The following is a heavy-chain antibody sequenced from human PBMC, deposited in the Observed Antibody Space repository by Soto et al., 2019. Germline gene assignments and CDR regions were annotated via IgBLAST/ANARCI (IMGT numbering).Heavy chain of an antibody. CDR3: ARDTTPSL. CDR1: GASISSYY. CDR2: VDYSGST. V-gene: IGHV4-59*01. J-gene: IGHJ4*02. D-gene: IGHD1-1*01. Sequence: QVQLQESGPGLVKPSETLSLTCTVSGASISSYYWSWIRQPPGKGLEWIGYVDYSGSTNYNPSLKSRVTISVDTSKNQFSLKLSSVTAADTAMYYCARDTTPSLWGQGTLVTVSS.